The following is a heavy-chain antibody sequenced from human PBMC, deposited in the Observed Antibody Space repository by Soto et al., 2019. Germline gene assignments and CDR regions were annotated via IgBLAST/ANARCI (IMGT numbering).Heavy chain of an antibody. J-gene: IGHJ4*02. V-gene: IGHV4-59*08. CDR2: IYSTGVT. Sequence: SETLSLTCTVSGGSISSQYWNWMRQPPGKGLEWIGYIYSTGVTNYNPSLKSRVTMSVDTSKNQFSLNLSSVTAADTAVYYCARLHVWTGYPVDYWGQGTLVTV. D-gene: IGHD3-3*02. CDR1: GGSISSQY. CDR3: ARLHVWTGYPVDY.